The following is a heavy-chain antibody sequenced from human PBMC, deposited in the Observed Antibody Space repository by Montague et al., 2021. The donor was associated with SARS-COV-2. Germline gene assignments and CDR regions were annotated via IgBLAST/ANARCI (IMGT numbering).Heavy chain of an antibody. V-gene: IGHV3-23*01. J-gene: IGHJ5*01. CDR1: GFIFTKYA. CDR3: AKNRDLPSWFDS. D-gene: IGHD5-24*01. Sequence: SLRLSCAASGFIFTKYAMTWFRQAPGKGLEWVADISGSSGNRYYADSVKGRFTISRDNSDNTLYLQMNNLRPEDTAIYFCAKNRDLPSWFDSWGQGTLVTVSS. CDR2: ISGSSGNR.